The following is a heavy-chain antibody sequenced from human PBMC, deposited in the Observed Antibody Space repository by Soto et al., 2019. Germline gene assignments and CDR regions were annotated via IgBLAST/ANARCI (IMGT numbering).Heavy chain of an antibody. CDR3: ARQAID. CDR1: GGSSTRCWYY. V-gene: IGHV4-59*08. Sequence: SENLCLTCTVSGGSSTRCWYYWSWFRQAPGKGLDWIGYVYYSGTTNYNPSLQSRVTMSVDTSKNQFSLKLSSVTAADTAVYYCARQAIDWGQGTLVTAPQ. J-gene: IGHJ4*02. CDR2: VYYSGTT.